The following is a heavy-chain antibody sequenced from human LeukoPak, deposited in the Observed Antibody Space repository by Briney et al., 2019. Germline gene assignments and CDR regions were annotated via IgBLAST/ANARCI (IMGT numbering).Heavy chain of an antibody. CDR2: VSGYNGNT. Sequence: ASVTVSFTASGYTFNKHGISWVRQAPGQGLGRMGWVSGYNGNTHYAQKFQGRVTLTTDTSTTTAYMELRSLRSDDTALYYCARDPTNTSGRYAFFDYWGQGTLVTVSS. V-gene: IGHV1-18*01. D-gene: IGHD6-19*01. CDR3: ARDPTNTSGRYAFFDY. J-gene: IGHJ4*02. CDR1: GYTFNKHG.